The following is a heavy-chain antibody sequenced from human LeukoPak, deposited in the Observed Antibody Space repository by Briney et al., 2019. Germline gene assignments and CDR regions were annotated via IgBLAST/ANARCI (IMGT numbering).Heavy chain of an antibody. CDR1: GFTFISSD. D-gene: IGHD6-13*01. Sequence: PGGSLRLSCAASGFTFISSDMNWVRQAPGKGLEWVASISSNSRNTHYADSLKGRFTISRDNAKNSLYLQMNSLRAEDTAVYYCARILSSSHAFDIWGQGTMVTVSS. J-gene: IGHJ3*02. V-gene: IGHV3-21*01. CDR2: ISSNSRNT. CDR3: ARILSSSHAFDI.